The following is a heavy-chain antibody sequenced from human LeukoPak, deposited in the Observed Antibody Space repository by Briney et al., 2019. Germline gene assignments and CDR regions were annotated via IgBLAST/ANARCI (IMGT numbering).Heavy chain of an antibody. CDR2: ISGSGGST. CDR1: GFTFSSYA. D-gene: IGHD6-13*01. V-gene: IGHV3-23*01. Sequence: GGSLRLSCAASGFTFSSYAMSWVRQAPGKWLEWVSAISGSGGSTYYADSVKGRFTISRDNSKNTLYLQMNSLRAEDTVVYYCAKDFRSSWYRYFDYWGQGALVTVSS. CDR3: AKDFRSSWYRYFDY. J-gene: IGHJ4*02.